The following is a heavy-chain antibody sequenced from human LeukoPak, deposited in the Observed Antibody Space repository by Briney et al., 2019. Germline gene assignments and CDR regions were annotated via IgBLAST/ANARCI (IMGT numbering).Heavy chain of an antibody. Sequence: GSLRLSCAASGFTFSSYAMSWVRQAPGKGLEWIGSIYHSGRTYYNPSLKSRITISVDTSKNQFSLKLTSVTAADTALYYCAKHYMGSSYNHGLDCWGQGTLVTVSS. V-gene: IGHV4-38-2*01. CDR2: IYHSGRT. J-gene: IGHJ4*02. CDR1: GFTFSSYA. D-gene: IGHD3-10*01. CDR3: AKHYMGSSYNHGLDC.